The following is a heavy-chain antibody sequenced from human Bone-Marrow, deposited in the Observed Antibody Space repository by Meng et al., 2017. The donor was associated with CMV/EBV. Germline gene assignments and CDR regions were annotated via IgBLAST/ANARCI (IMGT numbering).Heavy chain of an antibody. J-gene: IGHJ4*02. D-gene: IGHD3-10*01. V-gene: IGHV1-18*01. Sequence: ASVKVSCKASGYTFTRYGISWVRQAPGQGLEWMGWISAYNGNTNYAQKLQGRVTMTTDTSTSTAYMELRSLRSDDTAVYYCARDYKYYYGSGSFLPQGYWGQGTLVTVSS. CDR2: ISAYNGNT. CDR1: GYTFTRYG. CDR3: ARDYKYYYGSGSFLPQGY.